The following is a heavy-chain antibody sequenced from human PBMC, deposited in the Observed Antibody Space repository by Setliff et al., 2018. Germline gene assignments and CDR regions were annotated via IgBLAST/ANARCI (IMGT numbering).Heavy chain of an antibody. D-gene: IGHD5-18*01. CDR1: GYTFRNYA. V-gene: IGHV1-18*01. Sequence: ASVKVSCKASGYTFRNYAFAWVRQAPGRGLEWMGWISGYNGHTEYAQKFQGRVTLTTDTSTSTAYMELRSLTSDDSAFYYCARAPSVELVTIRTNSWFTYWGQGTLVTAPQ. CDR2: ISGYNGHT. CDR3: ARAPSVELVTIRTNSWFTY. J-gene: IGHJ4*02.